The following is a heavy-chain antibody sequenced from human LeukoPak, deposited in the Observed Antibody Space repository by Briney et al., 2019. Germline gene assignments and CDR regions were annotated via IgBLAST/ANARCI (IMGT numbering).Heavy chain of an antibody. J-gene: IGHJ4*02. V-gene: IGHV3-23*01. D-gene: IGHD6-19*01. Sequence: GGSLRLSCAASGFAFSNQAMGWVRQAPGKGLEWVSVISDGGSITYYADSVKGRFTISRDNSKNTLFLQMSSLRAEDTAVYYCAKDARRTSGWYFFDYWGQGTLVTVSS. CDR1: GFAFSNQA. CDR2: ISDGGSIT. CDR3: AKDARRTSGWYFFDY.